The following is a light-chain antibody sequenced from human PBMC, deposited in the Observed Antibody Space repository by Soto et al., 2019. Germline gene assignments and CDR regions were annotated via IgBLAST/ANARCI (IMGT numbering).Light chain of an antibody. CDR1: QSVSSNY. J-gene: IGKJ1*01. Sequence: EIVLTQSPGTLSLSPGERATLSCRASQSVSSNYLAWYQQKPGQAPRLLIYGVSSRATGIPDRFSGSGSGTDFTLTISRLEPEDSAVYYCQQYVSSPWTFGQGTKVDIK. CDR2: GVS. V-gene: IGKV3-20*01. CDR3: QQYVSSPWT.